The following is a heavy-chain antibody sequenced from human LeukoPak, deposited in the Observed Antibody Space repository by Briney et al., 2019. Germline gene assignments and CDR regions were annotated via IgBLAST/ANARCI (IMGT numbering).Heavy chain of an antibody. Sequence: ASVKVSCKASGYTFTGYYMHWVRQAPGQGLEWMGWINPNSGGTNYAQKFQGRVTMTRDTSISTAYMELSRLRSDDTAVYYCARILSHTPADYYYYYMDVWGKGTTVTVSS. CDR2: INPNSGGT. CDR3: ARILSHTPADYYYYYMDV. V-gene: IGHV1-2*02. CDR1: GYTFTGYY. D-gene: IGHD2-2*01. J-gene: IGHJ6*03.